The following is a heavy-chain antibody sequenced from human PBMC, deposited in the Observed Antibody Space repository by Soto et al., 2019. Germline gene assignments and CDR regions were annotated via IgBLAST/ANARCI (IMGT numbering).Heavy chain of an antibody. Sequence: EVQLLESGGGLVQPGGSLRLTCAASGFTFSSYAMSWVRQAPGKGGEGVSAISGSGGSTYYADSVKGRFTISRDNPKNPLYLQMTSLRAEDTAVYYCAKGAAPDYWGQGTLVTVAS. D-gene: IGHD2-15*01. V-gene: IGHV3-23*01. J-gene: IGHJ4*02. CDR1: GFTFSSYA. CDR3: AKGAAPDY. CDR2: ISGSGGST.